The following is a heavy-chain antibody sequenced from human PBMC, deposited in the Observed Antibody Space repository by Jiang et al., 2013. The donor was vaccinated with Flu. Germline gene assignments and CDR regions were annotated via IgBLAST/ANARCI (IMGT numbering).Heavy chain of an antibody. CDR1: GFTFSSYA. CDR3: AKRLEDRGARGYSYGSLDY. CDR2: ISGSGGST. Sequence: VQLVESGGGLVQPGGSLRLSCAASGFTFSSYAMSWVRQAPGKGLEWVSAISGSGGSTYYADSVKGRFTISRDNSKNTLYLQMNSLRAEDTAVYYCAKRLEDRGARGYSYGSLDYWGQGTLVTVSS. V-gene: IGHV3-23*04. D-gene: IGHD5-18*01. J-gene: IGHJ4*02.